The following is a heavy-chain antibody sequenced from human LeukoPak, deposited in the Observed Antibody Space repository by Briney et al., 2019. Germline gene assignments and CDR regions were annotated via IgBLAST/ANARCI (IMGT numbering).Heavy chain of an antibody. CDR3: ARTSIAAAGTVWFDP. CDR2: INTNTGNP. D-gene: IGHD6-13*01. Sequence: EASVKVSCKASGYTFTSYAMNWVRQAPGQGLEWMGWINTNTGNPTYAQGFTGRFVFSLDTSVSTAYLQISSLKAEDTAVYYCARTSIAAAGTVWFDPWGQGTLVTVSS. V-gene: IGHV7-4-1*02. CDR1: GYTFTSYA. J-gene: IGHJ5*02.